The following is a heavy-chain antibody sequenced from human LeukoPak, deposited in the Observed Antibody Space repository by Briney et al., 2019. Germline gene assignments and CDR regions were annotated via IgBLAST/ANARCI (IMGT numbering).Heavy chain of an antibody. D-gene: IGHD6-6*01. CDR2: ISSSSSYI. Sequence: PGGSLRLSCAASGFTFSSYSMNWVRQAPGKGLEWVSSISSSSSYIYYADSVKGRFTISRDNAKNSLYLQMNSLRAEDTAVYYCARDRPLSDAFDIWGQGTMVTVSS. CDR3: ARDRPLSDAFDI. J-gene: IGHJ3*02. CDR1: GFTFSSYS. V-gene: IGHV3-21*01.